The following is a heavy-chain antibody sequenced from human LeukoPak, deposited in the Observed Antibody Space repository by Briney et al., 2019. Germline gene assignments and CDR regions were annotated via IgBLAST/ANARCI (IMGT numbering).Heavy chain of an antibody. CDR3: ARRGAATFRC. CDR1: GGSFSGYY. CDR2: INHSGST. J-gene: IGHJ4*02. Sequence: PSETLSLTCAVYGGSFSGYYWSWIRQPPGKGLEWIGEINHSGSTNYNPPLKSRVTISVDTSKNQFSLKLSSVTAADTAVYYCARRGAATFRCWGQGTLVTVSS. V-gene: IGHV4-34*01. D-gene: IGHD2-15*01.